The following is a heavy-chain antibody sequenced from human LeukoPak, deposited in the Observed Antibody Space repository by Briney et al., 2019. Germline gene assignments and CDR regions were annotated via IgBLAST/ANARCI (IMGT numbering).Heavy chain of an antibody. V-gene: IGHV3-48*03. Sequence: GGSLRLSCAASGFTFSSYEMNWVRQAPGKGLEWVSYISSSGSTIYYADSVKGRFTISRDNAKNSPYLQMNSLRAEDTAVYYCARRYSSSWYSYDYWGQGTLVTVSS. CDR3: ARRYSSSWYSYDY. D-gene: IGHD6-13*01. CDR1: GFTFSSYE. J-gene: IGHJ4*02. CDR2: ISSSGSTI.